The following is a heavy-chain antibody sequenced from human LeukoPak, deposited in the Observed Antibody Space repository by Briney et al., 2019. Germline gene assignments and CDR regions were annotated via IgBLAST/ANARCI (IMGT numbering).Heavy chain of an antibody. J-gene: IGHJ6*02. CDR1: GGSTSSYY. CDR3: AKDSGRAWGLDV. Sequence: SETLSLTCTVSGGSTSSYYWSWIRQSPGKGLEWIGYVYYSGSTNYNPSLKSRVALSVDTSKNQFSLKLSSVTAADTAVYYCAKDSGRAWGLDVWGQGTTVTVSS. D-gene: IGHD3-10*01. V-gene: IGHV4-59*01. CDR2: VYYSGST.